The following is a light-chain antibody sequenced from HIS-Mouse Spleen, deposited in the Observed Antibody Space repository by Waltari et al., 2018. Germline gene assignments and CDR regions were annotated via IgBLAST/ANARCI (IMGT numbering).Light chain of an antibody. CDR2: EGS. J-gene: IGLJ2*01. V-gene: IGLV2-23*01. Sequence: QSALTQPASVSGSPGQSITISCPGTSSDVGSSNLVSWYQQHPGKAPKPMIYEGSKRPSGVSNRFSGSKSGNTASLTISGLQAEDEADYYCCSYAGSSTLVFGGGTKLTVL. CDR1: SSDVGSSNL. CDR3: CSYAGSSTLV.